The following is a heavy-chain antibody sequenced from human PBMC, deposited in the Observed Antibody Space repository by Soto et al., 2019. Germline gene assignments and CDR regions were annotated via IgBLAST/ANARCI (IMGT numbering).Heavy chain of an antibody. CDR3: ARAQIAAAGLGLPIYYYYGMDV. V-gene: IGHV1-69*13. CDR2: IIPIFGTA. Sequence: SVRVSCKASGGTFSSYAISWVRQAPGQGLEWMGGIIPIFGTANYAQKFQGRVTVTADESTSTAYMELSSLRSEDTAVYYCARAQIAAAGLGLPIYYYYGMDVWGQGTTVTVSS. D-gene: IGHD6-13*01. J-gene: IGHJ6*02. CDR1: GGTFSSYA.